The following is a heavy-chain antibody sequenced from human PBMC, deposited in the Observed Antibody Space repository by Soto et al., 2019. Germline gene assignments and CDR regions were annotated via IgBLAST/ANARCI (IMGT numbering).Heavy chain of an antibody. CDR1: GYTFTSYG. Sequence: QVQLVQSGAEVKKPGASVKVSCKASGYTFTSYGISWVRQAPGQGLEWMGWISAYNGNTNYAQKLQGRVTMTTDTSTSTDYMELRSLRSDDTAVYYCARIGPSDQYYDYIWGSYRSNYFDYWGQGTLVTVSS. V-gene: IGHV1-18*01. CDR2: ISAYNGNT. CDR3: ARIGPSDQYYDYIWGSYRSNYFDY. J-gene: IGHJ4*02. D-gene: IGHD3-16*02.